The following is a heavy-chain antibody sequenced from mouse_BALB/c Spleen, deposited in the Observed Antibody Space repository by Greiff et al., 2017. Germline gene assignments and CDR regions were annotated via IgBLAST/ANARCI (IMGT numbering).Heavy chain of an antibody. J-gene: IGHJ4*01. D-gene: IGHD1-2*01. V-gene: IGHV5-17*02. Sequence: EVQGVESGGGLVQPGGSRKLSCAASGFTFSSFGMHWVRQAPEKGLEWVAYISSGSSTIYYADTVKGRFTISRDNPKNTLFLQMTSLRSEDTAMYYCARPITTATYAMDYWGQGTSVTVSS. CDR3: ARPITTATYAMDY. CDR2: ISSGSSTI. CDR1: GFTFSSFG.